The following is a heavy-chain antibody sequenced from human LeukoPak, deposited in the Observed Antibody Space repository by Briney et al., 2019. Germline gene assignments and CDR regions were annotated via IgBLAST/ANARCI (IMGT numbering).Heavy chain of an antibody. D-gene: IGHD5-18*01. CDR1: GGSISSYY. J-gene: IGHJ6*03. Sequence: PSETLSLACTVSGGSISSYYWSWIRQPPGKGLEWIGYIYYSGSTNYNPSLKSRVTISVDTSKNQFSLKLSSVTAADTAVYYCARVSSAMVFTYYYYYMDVWGKGTTVTVSS. CDR3: ARVSSAMVFTYYYYYMDV. V-gene: IGHV4-59*01. CDR2: IYYSGST.